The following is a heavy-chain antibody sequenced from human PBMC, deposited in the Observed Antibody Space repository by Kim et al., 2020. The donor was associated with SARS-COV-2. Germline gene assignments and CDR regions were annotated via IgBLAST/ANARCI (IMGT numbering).Heavy chain of an antibody. D-gene: IGHD4-17*01. CDR1: GGSFSGYY. J-gene: IGHJ4*02. Sequence: SETLSLTCAVYGGSFSGYYWSWIRQPPGKGLEWIGEINHSGSTNYNPSLKSRVTISVDTSKNQFSLKLSSVTAADTAVYYCARRHRMTTVTTGIDYWGQGTLVTVSS. V-gene: IGHV4-34*01. CDR3: ARRHRMTTVTTGIDY. CDR2: INHSGST.